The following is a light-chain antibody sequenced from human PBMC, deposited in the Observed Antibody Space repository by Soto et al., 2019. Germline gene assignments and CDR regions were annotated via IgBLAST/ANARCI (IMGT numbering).Light chain of an antibody. CDR2: EVS. V-gene: IGLV2-8*01. Sequence: VLTQPPSASGSPGQSVTISCTGTSSDVGGYNYVSWYQQHPGKAPKLMIYEVSKRPSGVPDRFSGSKSGNTASLTVSGLQAEDEADYYCSSYAGSNNLDVFGTGTKVTVL. J-gene: IGLJ1*01. CDR3: SSYAGSNNLDV. CDR1: SSDVGGYNY.